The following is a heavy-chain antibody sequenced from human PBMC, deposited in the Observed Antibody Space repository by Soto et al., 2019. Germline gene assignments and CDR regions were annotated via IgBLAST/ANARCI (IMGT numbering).Heavy chain of an antibody. J-gene: IGHJ4*02. Sequence: GGSLRLSCAASRFTFSTYEMHWLRQAPGMGLEWVSYISSGGDTVHYADSVKGRFTISRDNTRNSLYLQMNSLRDEDTALYYCVRYCSSTLCNGVATRTFDYWGQGTLVTVSS. CDR1: RFTFSTYE. CDR3: VRYCSSTLCNGVATRTFDY. CDR2: ISSGGDTV. D-gene: IGHD2-2*01. V-gene: IGHV3-48*03.